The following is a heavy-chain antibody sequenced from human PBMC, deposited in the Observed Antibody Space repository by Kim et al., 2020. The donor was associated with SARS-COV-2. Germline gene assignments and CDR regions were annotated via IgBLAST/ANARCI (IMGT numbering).Heavy chain of an antibody. Sequence: LKGRVTISVDTSKNQFSLKLSSVTAADTAVYYCASYCSSTSCYALRWFDPWGQGTLVTVSS. V-gene: IGHV4-34*01. J-gene: IGHJ5*02. D-gene: IGHD2-2*01. CDR3: ASYCSSTSCYALRWFDP.